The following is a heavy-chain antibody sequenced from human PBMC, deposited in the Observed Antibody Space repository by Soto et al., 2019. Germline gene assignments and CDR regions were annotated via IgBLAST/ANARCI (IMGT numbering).Heavy chain of an antibody. CDR2: IIPIFGTA. CDR1: GGTFSSYA. J-gene: IGHJ6*02. CDR3: ARDTREGFGANYYYYGMDV. D-gene: IGHD1-26*01. V-gene: IGHV1-69*06. Sequence: QVQLVQSGAEVKKPGSSVKVSCKASGGTFSSYAISWVRQAPGQGLEWMGGIIPIFGTANYAQKFQSRVTITADKSTSTADMELSSLRSEDTAVYYCARDTREGFGANYYYYGMDVWGQGTTVTVSS.